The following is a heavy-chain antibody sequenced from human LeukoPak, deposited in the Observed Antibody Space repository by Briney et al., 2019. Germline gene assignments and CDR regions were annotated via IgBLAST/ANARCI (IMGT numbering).Heavy chain of an antibody. Sequence: GGSLRLSCAVSGFTFTGYEMNWVRQAPGKGLEWISYISSTGRTIYYADSVKGRFTISRDNAKNSLYLQMNSLRPEDTAVYCCARANYDSSGYFDYWGQGTLVTVSS. J-gene: IGHJ4*02. V-gene: IGHV3-48*03. CDR1: GFTFTGYE. CDR2: ISSTGRTI. D-gene: IGHD3-22*01. CDR3: ARANYDSSGYFDY.